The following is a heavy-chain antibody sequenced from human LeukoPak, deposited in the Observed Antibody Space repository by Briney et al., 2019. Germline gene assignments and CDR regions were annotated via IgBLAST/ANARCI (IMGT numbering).Heavy chain of an antibody. J-gene: IGHJ4*02. Sequence: PSETLSLTCTVSGGSISSYNWSWIRQPPGKGLEWIGYIYYSGSTNYNPSLKSRVTISVDTSKNQFSLKLSSVTAADTAVYYCARNQRTGGNLDYWGQGTLVTVSS. CDR1: GGSISSYN. D-gene: IGHD4-23*01. V-gene: IGHV4-59*01. CDR3: ARNQRTGGNLDY. CDR2: IYYSGST.